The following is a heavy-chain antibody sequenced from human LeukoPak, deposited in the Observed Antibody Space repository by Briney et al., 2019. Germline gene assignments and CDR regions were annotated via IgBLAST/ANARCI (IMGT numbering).Heavy chain of an antibody. CDR3: ARGGASIAARPSSHYFDL. CDR2: INHSGST. D-gene: IGHD6-6*01. CDR1: GGSFSGYY. J-gene: IGHJ2*01. Sequence: SETLSLTCAVYGGSFSGYYWSWIRQPPGKGLEWIGEINHSGSTNYNPSLKSRVTISVDMSKNQFSLKLSSVTAADTAVYYCARGGASIAARPSSHYFDLWGRGTLVTVSS. V-gene: IGHV4-34*01.